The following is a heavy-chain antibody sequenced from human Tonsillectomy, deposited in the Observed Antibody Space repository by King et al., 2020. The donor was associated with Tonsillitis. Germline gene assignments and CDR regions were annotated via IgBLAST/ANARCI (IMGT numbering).Heavy chain of an antibody. CDR3: ARGPHSGTDARHDY. V-gene: IGHV4-4*07. D-gene: IGHD1-26*01. CDR1: GGSISTYY. J-gene: IGHJ4*02. Sequence: QLQESGPGLVKPSETLSLTCTVSGGSISTYYWSWIRQPAGKGLEWIGRIYTSGSTNYHPSLKSRVTVSVDTSKNQFSLKLSSVTAADTAVYYCARGPHSGTDARHDYWGQGTLVTVSS. CDR2: IYTSGST.